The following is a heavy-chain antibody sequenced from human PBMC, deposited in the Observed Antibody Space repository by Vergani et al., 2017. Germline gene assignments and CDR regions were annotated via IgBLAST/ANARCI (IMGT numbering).Heavy chain of an antibody. CDR3: ASSLSFYDFWSGYALSDYGMDV. D-gene: IGHD3-3*01. CDR2: IYTSGST. V-gene: IGHV4-61*02. CDR1: GGSISSGSYY. Sequence: QVQLQESGPGLVKPSQTLSLTCTVSGGSISSGSYYWSWIRQPAGKGLEWIGRIYTSGSTNYNPSLKSRVTISVDTSKNQFSLKLSSVTAADTAVYYCASSLSFYDFWSGYALSDYGMDVWGQGTTVTVSS. J-gene: IGHJ6*02.